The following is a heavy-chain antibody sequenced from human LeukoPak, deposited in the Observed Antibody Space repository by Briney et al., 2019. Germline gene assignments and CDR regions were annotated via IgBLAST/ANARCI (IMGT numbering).Heavy chain of an antibody. CDR1: GGSMNDYY. D-gene: IGHD5-18*01. J-gene: IGHJ4*02. CDR3: ARGRVTAMGTFDL. V-gene: IGHV4-59*01. CDR2: VYHTGST. Sequence: SETLSLTCTVSGGSMNDYYWNWVRQPPGKGLEWIGYVYHTGSTNYKSSLKRRVSISVDTSKNQFSLWLTSVTAADTAVYYCARGRVTAMGTFDLWGQGTLVSVSS.